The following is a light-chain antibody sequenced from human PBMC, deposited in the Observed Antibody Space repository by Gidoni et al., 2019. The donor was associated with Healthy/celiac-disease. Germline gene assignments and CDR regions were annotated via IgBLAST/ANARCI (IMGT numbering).Light chain of an antibody. V-gene: IGKV1-39*01. CDR3: QQSYSTPPA. J-gene: IGKJ5*01. CDR1: QSISSY. Sequence: DIQMTQSPSSLSASVGDRVTITCRASQSISSYVNWNQQKPGKAPKLLIYAASSLQSGFPSRFSGSGSGTDFTLTISRLQPEDFATYYCQQSYSTPPAFGQGTRLEIK. CDR2: AAS.